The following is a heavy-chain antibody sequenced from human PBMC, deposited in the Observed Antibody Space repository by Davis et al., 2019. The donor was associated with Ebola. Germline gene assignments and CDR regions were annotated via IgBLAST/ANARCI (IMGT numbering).Heavy chain of an antibody. Sequence: AASVKVSCKASGGTFSSYAISWVRQAPGQGLEWMGGIIPIFGTANYAQKLQGRVTMTTDTSTSTAYMELRSLRSDDTAVYYCARGGAVAGPWGQGTLVTVSS. D-gene: IGHD6-19*01. CDR3: ARGGAVAGP. V-gene: IGHV1-69*05. CDR2: IIPIFGTA. J-gene: IGHJ5*02. CDR1: GGTFSSYA.